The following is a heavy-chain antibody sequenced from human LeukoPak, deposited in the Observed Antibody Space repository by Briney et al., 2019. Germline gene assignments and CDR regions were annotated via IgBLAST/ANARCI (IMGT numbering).Heavy chain of an antibody. D-gene: IGHD3-10*01. CDR3: ARNRGSGTHRKYYFDY. Sequence: PSETLSLTCSVSGYSISSGYYWGWIRQPPGKGLEWIGIIYHSGSTYYNPSLKSRATLSVDTSKNQFSLKLSSVTAADTAVYYCARNRGSGTHRKYYFDYWGQGTLVTVSS. CDR1: GYSISSGYY. CDR2: IYHSGST. V-gene: IGHV4-38-2*02. J-gene: IGHJ4*02.